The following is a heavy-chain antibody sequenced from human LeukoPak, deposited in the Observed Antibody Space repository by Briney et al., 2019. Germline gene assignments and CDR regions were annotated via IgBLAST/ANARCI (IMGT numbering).Heavy chain of an antibody. V-gene: IGHV1-2*02. CDR3: ATSRYDVLTGSPDS. Sequence: DSAKVSCKASGYSFSTFGITWVRQAPGQGLEWMGWMNPNSGGTNYAQKFQGRVTMTTDTSITTAFMDLSSLMSDDTAVYYCATSRYDVLTGSPDSWGQGTLVTVSS. D-gene: IGHD3-9*01. CDR1: GYSFSTFG. CDR2: MNPNSGGT. J-gene: IGHJ4*02.